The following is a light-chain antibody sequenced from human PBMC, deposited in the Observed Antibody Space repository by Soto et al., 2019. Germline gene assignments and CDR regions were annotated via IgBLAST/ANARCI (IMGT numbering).Light chain of an antibody. CDR3: QHYNSYSEA. V-gene: IGKV3D-15*01. J-gene: IGKJ1*01. CDR1: QGVSRK. Sequence: DIVMTQSPATLSVAPGERVTFSCRASQGVSRKLAWYQHKPGQAPRLLISGASTGATGIPARFSGSGSGTEFTLTISSLQPDDFATYYCQHYNSYSEAFGQGTKVDI. CDR2: GAS.